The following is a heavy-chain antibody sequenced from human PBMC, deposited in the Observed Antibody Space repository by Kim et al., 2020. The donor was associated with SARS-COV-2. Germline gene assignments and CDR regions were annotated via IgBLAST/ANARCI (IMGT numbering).Heavy chain of an antibody. V-gene: IGHV4-31*03. CDR3: ARATRGILGVVTQFDY. CDR1: GGSISSGGYY. Sequence: SETLSLTCTVSGGSISSGGYYWSWIRQHPGKGLEWIGYIYYSGSTYYNPSLKSRVTISVDTSKTQFSLKRSSVTAADTAVYYCARATRGILGVVTQFDYWGQGTRVTVSS. J-gene: IGHJ4*02. D-gene: IGHD3-3*01. CDR2: IYYSGST.